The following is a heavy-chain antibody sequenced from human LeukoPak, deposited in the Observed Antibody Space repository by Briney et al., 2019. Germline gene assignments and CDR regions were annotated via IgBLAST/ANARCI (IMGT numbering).Heavy chain of an antibody. D-gene: IGHD3-22*01. V-gene: IGHV4-61*02. CDR3: ARDQYEVEDDSSGYPYYYYYGMDV. J-gene: IGHJ6*02. CDR2: IYTSGST. CDR1: GGSISSGSYY. Sequence: SQTLSLTCTVSGGSISSGSYYWSWIRQPAGKGLEWIRRIYTSGSTNYNPSLKSRVTISVDTSKNQFSLKLSSVTAADTAVYYCARDQYEVEDDSSGYPYYYYYGMDVWGQGTTVTVSS.